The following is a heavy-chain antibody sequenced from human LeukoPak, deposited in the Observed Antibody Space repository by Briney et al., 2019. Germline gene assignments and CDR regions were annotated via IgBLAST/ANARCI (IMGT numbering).Heavy chain of an antibody. CDR1: GGSISSYY. J-gene: IGHJ4*02. CDR3: ARHSGSYFGFNYFDY. CDR2: IYYSGST. D-gene: IGHD1-26*01. Sequence: ASETLSLTCTVSGGSISSYYWSWIRQPPGKGLEWIGYIYYSGSTNYNPSLKSRVTISVDTSKNQFSLKLSSVTAADTAVYYCARHSGSYFGFNYFDYWGQGTLVTVSS. V-gene: IGHV4-59*08.